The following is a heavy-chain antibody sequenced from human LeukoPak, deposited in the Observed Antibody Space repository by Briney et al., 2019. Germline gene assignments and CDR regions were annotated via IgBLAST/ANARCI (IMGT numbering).Heavy chain of an antibody. J-gene: IGHJ4*02. V-gene: IGHV3-49*04. Sequence: PGRSLRLSCTASGFTFGDYAMSWVRQAPGKGLEWVGFIRSKAYGGTTEYAASVKGRFTISRDDPKSIAYLQMNSLKTEDTAVYYCTRDLSYYGSGSYRWGQGTLVTVSS. D-gene: IGHD3-10*01. CDR2: IRSKAYGGTT. CDR3: TRDLSYYGSGSYR. CDR1: GFTFGDYA.